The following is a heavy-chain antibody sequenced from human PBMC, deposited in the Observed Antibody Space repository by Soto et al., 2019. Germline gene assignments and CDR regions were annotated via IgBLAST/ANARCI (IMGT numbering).Heavy chain of an antibody. CDR1: GFTFSSYW. D-gene: IGHD3-3*01. Sequence: GGSLRLSCAASGFTFSSYWMSWVRQAPGKGLEWVANIKQDGSEKSYVDSVKGRFTISRDNAKNSLYLQMNSLRAEDTAVYYCARIELRLLEWLLQEFDYWGQGTLVTVSS. J-gene: IGHJ4*02. V-gene: IGHV3-7*01. CDR3: ARIELRLLEWLLQEFDY. CDR2: IKQDGSEK.